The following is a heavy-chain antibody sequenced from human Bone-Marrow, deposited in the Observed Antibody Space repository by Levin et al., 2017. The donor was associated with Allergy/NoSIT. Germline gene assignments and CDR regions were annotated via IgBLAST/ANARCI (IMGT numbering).Heavy chain of an antibody. Sequence: GGSLRLSCAASGFTFNTYWMGWVRQAPGKGLEWVANIKQDESEKHYVDSVKGRFTISRDNAKNSLYLQMNSLRAEDTAVYYCTSLSTSFGMDVWGQGTTVTVSS. D-gene: IGHD2/OR15-2a*01. V-gene: IGHV3-7*01. CDR2: IKQDESEK. CDR3: TSLSTSFGMDV. CDR1: GFTFNTYW. J-gene: IGHJ6*02.